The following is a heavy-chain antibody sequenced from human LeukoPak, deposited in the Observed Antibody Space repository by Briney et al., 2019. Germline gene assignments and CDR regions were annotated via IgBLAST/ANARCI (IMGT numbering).Heavy chain of an antibody. CDR2: IIPILGIA. Sequence: ASVKVSCKASGYTFTSYGISWVRQAPGQGREWMGRIIPILGIANYAQKFQGRVTITADKSTSTAYMELSSLRSEDTAVYYCAIRPYSSSSYLDYWGQGTLVTVSS. V-gene: IGHV1-69*04. CDR3: AIRPYSSSSYLDY. D-gene: IGHD6-6*01. J-gene: IGHJ4*02. CDR1: GYTFTSYG.